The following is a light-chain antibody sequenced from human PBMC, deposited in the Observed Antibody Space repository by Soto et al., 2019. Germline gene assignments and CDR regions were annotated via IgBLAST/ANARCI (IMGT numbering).Light chain of an antibody. CDR3: AAWDDSLNGWV. CDR2: SNS. Sequence: QSVLTQPPSASGTPGQRVTISCSGSSSNIRSNTVNWYLQLPGTAPKLLIYSNSRRPSGVPDRFSGSKSGTSASLAISGLQSEDEADYYCAAWDDSLNGWVFGGGTKVTVL. CDR1: SSNIRSNT. V-gene: IGLV1-44*01. J-gene: IGLJ3*02.